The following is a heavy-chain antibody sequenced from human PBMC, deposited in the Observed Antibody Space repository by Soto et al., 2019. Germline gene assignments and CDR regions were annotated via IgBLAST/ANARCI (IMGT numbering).Heavy chain of an antibody. D-gene: IGHD2-21*02. CDR1: GYTFTDYD. Sequence: ASVKISCKTSGYTFTDYDINWVRQAPGQGVEYMGWVSPENSNAGYAQQFRGRVSMTTNTIISTAYLELTDLRYEDTAVYYCEVTTGYWGQGTMVTV. V-gene: IGHV1-8*01. J-gene: IGHJ4*02. CDR3: EVTTGY. CDR2: VSPENSNA.